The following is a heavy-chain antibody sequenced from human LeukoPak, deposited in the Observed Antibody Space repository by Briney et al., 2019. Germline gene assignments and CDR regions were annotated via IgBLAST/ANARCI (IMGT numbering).Heavy chain of an antibody. J-gene: IGHJ4*02. CDR2: IFTSGST. V-gene: IGHV4-4*07. Sequence: PSETLSLTCTVSKGSISSFYWSWIRQPAGKGLEWIGRIFTSGSTNYNPSLKSRVTISVDTSKNQFSLKLSSVTAADTAVYYCATYRRGSFDYWGQGTLVTVSS. D-gene: IGHD3-16*01. CDR3: ATYRRGSFDY. CDR1: KGSISSFY.